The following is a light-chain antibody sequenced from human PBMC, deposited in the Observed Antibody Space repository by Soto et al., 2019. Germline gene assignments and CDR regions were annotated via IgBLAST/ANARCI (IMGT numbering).Light chain of an antibody. V-gene: IGLV2-23*01. J-gene: IGLJ2*01. Sequence: QSALTQPASVSGSPGQSITLSCTGTSSDVGSYNLVSWYQQHPGKAPKLMIFEGSKRPSGVSNRFSGSKSGNTASLTISGLQAEDEADYYCCSYACSSTLVFGGGAKLTVL. CDR2: EGS. CDR3: CSYACSSTLV. CDR1: SSDVGSYNL.